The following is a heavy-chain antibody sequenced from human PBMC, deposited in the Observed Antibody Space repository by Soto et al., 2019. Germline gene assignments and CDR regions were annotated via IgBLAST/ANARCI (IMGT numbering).Heavy chain of an antibody. CDR2: INAGNGNT. D-gene: IGHD3-3*01. Sequence: QVQLVQSGAEVKKPGASVKVSCKASGYTFTSYAMHWVRQAPGQRLEWMGWINAGNGNTKYSQKFQGRVTITRDTSASTAYMALSSLRSEDTAVYYCARGLILYYDFWSGSYGWFDPWGQGTLVTVSS. J-gene: IGHJ5*02. CDR1: GYTFTSYA. V-gene: IGHV1-3*01. CDR3: ARGLILYYDFWSGSYGWFDP.